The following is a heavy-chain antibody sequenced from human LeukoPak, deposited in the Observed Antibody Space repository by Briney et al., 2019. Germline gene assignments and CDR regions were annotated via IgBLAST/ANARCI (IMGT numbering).Heavy chain of an antibody. V-gene: IGHV4-34*01. Sequence: SETLSLTCAVYGGSFSGYYWSWIRQPPGKGLEWIGEINHSGSTNYNPSLKSRVTISVDTSKNQFSLKLSSVTAADTAVYYCARLYGDYPGDWFDPWGQGTLVTVSS. J-gene: IGHJ5*02. CDR1: GGSFSGYY. D-gene: IGHD4-17*01. CDR3: ARLYGDYPGDWFDP. CDR2: INHSGST.